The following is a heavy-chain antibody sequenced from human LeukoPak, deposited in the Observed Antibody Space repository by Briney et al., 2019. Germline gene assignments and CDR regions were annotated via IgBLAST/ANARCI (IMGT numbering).Heavy chain of an antibody. J-gene: IGHJ4*02. CDR1: GGSISSYY. CDR2: IYYSGST. D-gene: IGHD3-22*01. CDR3: ARLWVGRTSGYFDY. Sequence: SETLSLTCTVSGGSISSYYWSWIRQPPGKGLEWIGYIYYSGSTNYNPSLKSRVTISVDTSKSQFSLKLSSVTAADTAVYYCARLWVGRTSGYFDYWGQGTLVTVSS. V-gene: IGHV4-59*08.